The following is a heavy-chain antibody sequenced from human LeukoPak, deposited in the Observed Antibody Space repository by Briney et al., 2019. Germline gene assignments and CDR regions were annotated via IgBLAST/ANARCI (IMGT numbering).Heavy chain of an antibody. CDR2: ISYDGSNK. CDR1: GFTFSSYA. J-gene: IGHJ6*03. CDR3: GRYQGEYYYYYYMDV. Sequence: GGSLRLSCAASGFTFSSYAMHWVRQAPGKGLEWVAVISYDGSNKYYADSVKGRFTISRDNSKNTLYLQMTSLRAKDTAVYYCGRYQGEYYYYYYMDVWGKGTTVTVSS. D-gene: IGHD3-10*01. V-gene: IGHV3-30*01.